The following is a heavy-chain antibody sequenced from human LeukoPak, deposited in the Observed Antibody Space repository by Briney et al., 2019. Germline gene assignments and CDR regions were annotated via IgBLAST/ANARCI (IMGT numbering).Heavy chain of an antibody. CDR1: GFTFSSYA. J-gene: IGHJ3*02. D-gene: IGHD5-24*01. Sequence: GGSLRLSCAASGFTFSSYAMSWVRQAPGKGLEWVSAISGSGGSTYYADSVKGRFTISRDNSKNTLYLQMNSLRAEDTAVYYCARRFELRDGYNWGFAFDIWGQGTMVTVSS. CDR3: ARRFELRDGYNWGFAFDI. V-gene: IGHV3-23*01. CDR2: ISGSGGST.